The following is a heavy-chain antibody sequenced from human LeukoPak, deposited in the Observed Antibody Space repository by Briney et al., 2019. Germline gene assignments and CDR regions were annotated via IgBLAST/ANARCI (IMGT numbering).Heavy chain of an antibody. Sequence: SETLSLTCTVSGYSISSGYYWGWIRQPPGKGLEWIGSIYHSGSTYYNPSLKSRVTISVDTSKNQFSLKLSSVTAADTAVYYCARANYYYYYMDVWGKGTTVTVPS. CDR1: GYSISSGYY. J-gene: IGHJ6*03. CDR2: IYHSGST. V-gene: IGHV4-38-2*02. CDR3: ARANYYYYYMDV.